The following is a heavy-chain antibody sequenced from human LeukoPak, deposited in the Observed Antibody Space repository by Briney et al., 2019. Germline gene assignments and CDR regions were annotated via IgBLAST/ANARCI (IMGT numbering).Heavy chain of an antibody. D-gene: IGHD1-26*01. J-gene: IGHJ4*02. Sequence: HPGGSVRLSCAASGFTFNEFGVHWGRQAPGQGLEWVALIWYDGSNKYYADSVKGRFTISRDNSKNTVYLQMNSVRVEDTAIYYCARDRPTGSYYSIDYWGQGTLAAVSS. CDR3: ARDRPTGSYYSIDY. V-gene: IGHV3-33*01. CDR1: GFTFNEFG. CDR2: IWYDGSNK.